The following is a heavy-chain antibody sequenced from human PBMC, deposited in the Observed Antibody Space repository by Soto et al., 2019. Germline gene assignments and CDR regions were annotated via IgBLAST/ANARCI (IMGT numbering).Heavy chain of an antibody. V-gene: IGHV3-23*01. D-gene: IGHD3-3*01. CDR3: AKAQDFWSGYSL. Sequence: PGGSLRLSCAASGLTFRSYAMSWVRQAPGKGLEWVSAISGRGDTTYYADSLKDRFTISRDNSKNTLYLQMNSLRAEDTAVYYCAKAQDFWSGYSLWGQGTLVTVSS. J-gene: IGHJ4*02. CDR1: GLTFRSYA. CDR2: ISGRGDTT.